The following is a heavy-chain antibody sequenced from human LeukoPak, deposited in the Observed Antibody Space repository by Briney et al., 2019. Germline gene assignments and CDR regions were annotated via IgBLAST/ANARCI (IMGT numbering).Heavy chain of an antibody. D-gene: IGHD1-26*01. J-gene: IGHJ5*02. CDR2: IYPADSNI. V-gene: IGHV5-51*01. CDR3: ARRLGATKRFDP. Sequence: GESLKISCKASGYDFSRYWIGWVRQMPGKGLEWIGIIYPADSNIRYSPSFQGQVTISADKSLSTAYLQWSSLKASDTAVYYCARRLGATKRFDPWGQGTLVTVSS. CDR1: GYDFSRYW.